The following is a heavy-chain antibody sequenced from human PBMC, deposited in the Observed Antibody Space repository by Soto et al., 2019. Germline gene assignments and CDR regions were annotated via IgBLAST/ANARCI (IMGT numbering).Heavy chain of an antibody. CDR2: IYYSGST. Sequence: SETLSFTCTVSGGSISSYYWSWIRQPPGKGLEWIGYIYYSGSTNYNPSLKSRVTISVDTSKNQFSLKLSSVTAADTAVYYCARVKAPERYSSSWFDPWGQGTLVTVSS. V-gene: IGHV4-59*01. CDR3: ARVKAPERYSSSWFDP. J-gene: IGHJ5*02. D-gene: IGHD6-13*01. CDR1: GGSISSYY.